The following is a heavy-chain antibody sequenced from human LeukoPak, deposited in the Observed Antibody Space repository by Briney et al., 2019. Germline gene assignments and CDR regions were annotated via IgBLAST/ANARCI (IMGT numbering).Heavy chain of an antibody. Sequence: GGSLRLSCAASGFMFSDYEMNWVRQAPGKGLEWISFISSSGRTTYYADSVKGRFTLSRDNAQNSLYLQINSLRAEDTAVYYCAREAATIDYWGQGTLVTVSS. V-gene: IGHV3-48*03. CDR3: AREAATIDY. CDR1: GFMFSDYE. J-gene: IGHJ4*02. D-gene: IGHD2-15*01. CDR2: ISSSGRTT.